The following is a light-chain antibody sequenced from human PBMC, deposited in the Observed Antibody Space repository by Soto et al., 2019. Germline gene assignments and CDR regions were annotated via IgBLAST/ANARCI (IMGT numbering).Light chain of an antibody. CDR1: QSVSSNY. V-gene: IGKV3-20*01. CDR3: QQYGSSRT. J-gene: IGKJ1*01. Sequence: ETVLTQSPGTLSLSPGERATLSCRASQSVSSNYLAWYQEKPGQAPRLLIYGASSRAAGIPDRFSGSGSGTDFTLTISRLEAEDFAVYYCQQYGSSRTFGQGTKVDIK. CDR2: GAS.